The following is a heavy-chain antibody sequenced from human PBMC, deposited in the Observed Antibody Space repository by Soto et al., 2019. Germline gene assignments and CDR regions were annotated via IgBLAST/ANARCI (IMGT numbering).Heavy chain of an antibody. CDR1: GYSFTSYW. Sequence: GESLKISCKGSGYSFTSYWIGWVRQMPGKGLEWMGIIYPGDSDTRYSPSFQGQVTISADRSISTAYLQWSSLKASDTAMYYCASGGSGYYADYYGMDVWGQGTTVTVSS. CDR3: ASGGSGYYADYYGMDV. CDR2: IYPGDSDT. D-gene: IGHD3-22*01. V-gene: IGHV5-51*01. J-gene: IGHJ6*02.